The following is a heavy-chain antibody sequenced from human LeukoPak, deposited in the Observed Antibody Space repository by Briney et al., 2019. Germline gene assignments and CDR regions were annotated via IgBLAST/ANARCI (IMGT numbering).Heavy chain of an antibody. CDR3: ARPGHGNYGPVGY. D-gene: IGHD3-22*01. Sequence: GGSLRLSCAASGFTFSNAWMSWVRQAPGKGLEWVGRIKSKTDGGTTDYAAPVKGRFTISRDDSKSTLFLEMNSLRPEDTAVYYCARPGHGNYGPVGYWGQGTLVTVSS. J-gene: IGHJ4*02. V-gene: IGHV3-15*01. CDR2: IKSKTDGGTT. CDR1: GFTFSNAW.